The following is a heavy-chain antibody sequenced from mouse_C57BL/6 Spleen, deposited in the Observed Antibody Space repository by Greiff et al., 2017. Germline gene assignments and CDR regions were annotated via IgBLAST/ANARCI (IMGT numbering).Heavy chain of an antibody. CDR3: ARGPPTARAMDY. J-gene: IGHJ4*01. V-gene: IGHV1-26*01. D-gene: IGHD3-3*01. Sequence: VQLQQSGPELVKPGASVKISCKASGYTFTDYYMNWVKQSHGKSLEWIGDINPNNGGTSYNQKFKGKATLTVDKSSSPAYMELRSLTSEDSAVYYCARGPPTARAMDYWGQGTSVTVSS. CDR2: INPNNGGT. CDR1: GYTFTDYY.